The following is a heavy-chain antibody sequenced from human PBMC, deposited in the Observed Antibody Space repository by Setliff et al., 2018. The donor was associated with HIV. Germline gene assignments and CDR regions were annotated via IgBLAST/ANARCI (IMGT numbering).Heavy chain of an antibody. CDR3: ASATMVRGGRPNWFDP. CDR1: GDSVSGYY. V-gene: IGHV4-59*02. J-gene: IGHJ5*02. CDR2: IYYTGST. D-gene: IGHD3-10*01. Sequence: SETLSLTCTVSGDSVSGYYWTWIRQPPGKGLEWIGDIYYTGSTNYNPSLKSRVTISVDTSKNQFSLKLSSVTAADTAVYYCASATMVRGGRPNWFDPWGQGTLVTVSS.